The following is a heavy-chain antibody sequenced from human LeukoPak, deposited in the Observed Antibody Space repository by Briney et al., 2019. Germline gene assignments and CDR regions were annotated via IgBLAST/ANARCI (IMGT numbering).Heavy chain of an antibody. Sequence: GGSLRLSCAASGFTFSRNWMHWVRHAPGKGLMWVSRINIDGHTTSYADSVKGRFTISRDNAKNTLYLQMNSLRAEDTAVYFCARDRGSTEFDYWGQGTLVTVSS. V-gene: IGHV3-74*01. CDR1: GFTFSRNW. D-gene: IGHD1-26*01. CDR3: ARDRGSTEFDY. CDR2: INIDGHTT. J-gene: IGHJ4*02.